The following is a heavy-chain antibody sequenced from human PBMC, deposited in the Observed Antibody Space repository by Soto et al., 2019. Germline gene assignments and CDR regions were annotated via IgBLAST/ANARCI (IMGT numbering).Heavy chain of an antibody. V-gene: IGHV1-46*03. Sequence: QVQLVQSGAEVKKPGASVKVSCKASGYTFTSYYMHWVRQAPGQGLEWMGIINPSGGSTSYAQKFQGRVTMNRDTSTSTLYMELSSLRSEDTAVYYCVRARCSGGSCYQADYWGQGTLVTVSS. D-gene: IGHD2-15*01. CDR2: INPSGGST. CDR1: GYTFTSYY. CDR3: VRARCSGGSCYQADY. J-gene: IGHJ4*02.